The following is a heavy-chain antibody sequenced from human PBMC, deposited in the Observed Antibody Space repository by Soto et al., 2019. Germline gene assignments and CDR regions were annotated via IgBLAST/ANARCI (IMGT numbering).Heavy chain of an antibody. D-gene: IGHD3-10*01. CDR3: AKGGGWFGGFSY. CDR1: GFTFSSYA. V-gene: IGHV3-23*01. CDR2: ISGSGGST. Sequence: EVQLLESGGGLVQPGGSLRLSCAASGFTFSSYAMSWVRQAPGKGLEWVSAISGSGGSTYYADSVKGRFTISRDNSKNTLYLQMNSLRAEETVVDYCAKGGGWFGGFSYWGQGTLVTVSS. J-gene: IGHJ4*02.